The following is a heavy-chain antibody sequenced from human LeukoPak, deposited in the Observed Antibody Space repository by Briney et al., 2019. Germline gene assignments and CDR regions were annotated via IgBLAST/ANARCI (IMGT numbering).Heavy chain of an antibody. J-gene: IGHJ4*02. CDR1: GFTFSDYA. CDR3: ARDRHSDY. V-gene: IGHV3-64*01. Sequence: GGSLRLSCAASGFTFSDYATHWVRQAPGRGLEYVSAISSTGGNTYYANSVKGRFTISRDNSKNTLYLQMGSLRAEDMAVYYCARDRHSDYWGQGTLVTVSS. D-gene: IGHD3-3*02. CDR2: ISSTGGNT.